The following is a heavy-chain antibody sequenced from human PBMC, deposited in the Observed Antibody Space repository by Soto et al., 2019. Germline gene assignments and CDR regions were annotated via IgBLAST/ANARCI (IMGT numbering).Heavy chain of an antibody. J-gene: IGHJ6*02. V-gene: IGHV4-30-4*01. Sequence: QVQLQESGPGLVKPSQTLSLTCTVSGGSISSGDYYWSWIRQPPGKGLEWIGYIYYSGSTYYNPSLKSRVTISVDTSKNQFSLKLSSVTAADTAVYYCARARRGYVYSYYYGMDVWGQGTTVTVSS. CDR2: IYYSGST. CDR3: ARARRGYVYSYYYGMDV. CDR1: GGSISSGDYY. D-gene: IGHD3-16*01.